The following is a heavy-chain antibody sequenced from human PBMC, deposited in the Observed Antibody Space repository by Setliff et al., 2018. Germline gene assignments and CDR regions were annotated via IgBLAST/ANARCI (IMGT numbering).Heavy chain of an antibody. D-gene: IGHD3-10*01. Sequence: SETLSLTCTVSGGSIGSGSYYWSWIRQPAGKGLEWIGRIYTSGGTNYNPSLKSRVTISVDTSKNQFSLKLSSVTAADTAVYYCASSGSGSYYNLDYWGQGTLVTVSS. CDR3: ASSGSGSYYNLDY. CDR1: GGSIGSGSYY. CDR2: IYTSGGT. V-gene: IGHV4-61*02. J-gene: IGHJ4*02.